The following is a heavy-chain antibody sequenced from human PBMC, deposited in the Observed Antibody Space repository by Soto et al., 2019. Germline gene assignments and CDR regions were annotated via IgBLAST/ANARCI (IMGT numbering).Heavy chain of an antibody. V-gene: IGHV3-48*01. D-gene: IGHD3-9*01. CDR2: ISGSGVTI. Sequence: EVQLVESGGTLVQPGGSLRRSCEVSGFSFSTYAMNWVRQAPGKGLEWISYISGSGVTIYYADSVTGRFSISRNNAENSLFLQMNSLRAEDTAMYYCARDRDIIYGNNWFDSWGQGTLVTVSS. CDR3: ARDRDIIYGNNWFDS. CDR1: GFSFSTYA. J-gene: IGHJ5*01.